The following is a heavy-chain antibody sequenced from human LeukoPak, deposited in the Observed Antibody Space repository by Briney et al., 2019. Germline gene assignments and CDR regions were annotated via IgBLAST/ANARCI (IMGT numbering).Heavy chain of an antibody. CDR1: GFTFSSYG. CDR3: ARVYDGGDPWGYFDY. J-gene: IGHJ4*02. D-gene: IGHD4-17*01. V-gene: IGHV3-33*01. Sequence: PGGSLRLSCAASGFTFSSYGMHWVRQAPGKGLEWVAVIWYDGSNKYYADSVKGRFTISRDNSKNTLYLQMNSLRAEDTAVYYCARVYDGGDPWGYFDYWGQGTLVTVSS. CDR2: IWYDGSNK.